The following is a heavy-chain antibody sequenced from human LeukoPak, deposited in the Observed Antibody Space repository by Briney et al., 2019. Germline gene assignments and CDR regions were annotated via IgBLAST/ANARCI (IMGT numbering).Heavy chain of an antibody. CDR1: GGSISSGGYY. D-gene: IGHD3-22*01. V-gene: IGHV4-39*07. CDR2: IYYSGST. Sequence: PSETLSLTCAVSGGSISSGGYYWGWIRQPPGKGLEWIGSIYYSGSTYYNPSLKSRVTISVDTSKNQFSLKLSSVTAADTAVYYCASIYGGFHYYYDSSGYYPGSEYWGQGTLVTVSS. J-gene: IGHJ4*02. CDR3: ASIYGGFHYYYDSSGYYPGSEY.